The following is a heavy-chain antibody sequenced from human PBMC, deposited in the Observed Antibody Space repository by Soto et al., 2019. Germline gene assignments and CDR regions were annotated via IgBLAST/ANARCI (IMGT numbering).Heavy chain of an antibody. V-gene: IGHV5-10-1*01. CDR1: GYSFTSYW. Sequence: GESLKISCKGSGYSFTSYWISWVLQMPGKGLEWMGRIDPSDSYTNYSPSFQGHVTISADKSISTAYLQWSSLKASDTAMYYCARTPYYYYSMDVWGQGTTVTVSS. J-gene: IGHJ6*02. CDR3: ARTPYYYYSMDV. CDR2: IDPSDSYT.